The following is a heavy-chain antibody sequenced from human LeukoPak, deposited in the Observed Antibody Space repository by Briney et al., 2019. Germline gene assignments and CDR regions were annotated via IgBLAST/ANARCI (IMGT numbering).Heavy chain of an antibody. CDR1: GGSFSGYY. CDR3: ARGGRFGAKRRNGMDV. D-gene: IGHD3-10*01. Sequence: SETLSLTCAVYGGSFSGYYWSWIRQPPGKGLEWIGEINHSGSTNYNPSLKSRVTISVDTSKNQFSLKLSSVTAADTAVYYCARGGRFGAKRRNGMDVWGEGTTVTVSS. V-gene: IGHV4-34*01. J-gene: IGHJ6*04. CDR2: INHSGST.